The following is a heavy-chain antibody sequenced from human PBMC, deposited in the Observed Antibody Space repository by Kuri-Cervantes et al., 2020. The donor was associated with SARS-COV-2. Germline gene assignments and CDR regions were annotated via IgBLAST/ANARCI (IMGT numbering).Heavy chain of an antibody. D-gene: IGHD3-22*01. CDR1: GGSFSGYY. CDR3: ARKTRITMIVVVMVPYYYYYMDV. CDR2: INHSGST. Sequence: SETLSLTCTVSGGSFSGYYWSWIRQPPGKGLEWIGEINHSGSTNYNPSLKSRVTISVDTSKNQFSLKLSSVTAADTAVYYCARKTRITMIVVVMVPYYYYYMDVWGKGTTVTVSS. J-gene: IGHJ6*03. V-gene: IGHV4-34*01.